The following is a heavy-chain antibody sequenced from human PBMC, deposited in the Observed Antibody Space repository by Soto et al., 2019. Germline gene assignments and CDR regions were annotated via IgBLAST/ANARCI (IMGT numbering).Heavy chain of an antibody. CDR2: IIPILNIA. CDR1: GGTFSNYT. Sequence: VQLVQSGAEVKKPGSSVKVSCKASGGTFSNYTISWVRQAPGQGLEWMGRIIPILNIANYAQKFQGRVTITADKSTTTAYMERSSLRSEDTAVYYCARVSEMGTVTEGFYYYMDVWGKGTTVTVSS. V-gene: IGHV1-69*02. D-gene: IGHD4-17*01. J-gene: IGHJ6*03. CDR3: ARVSEMGTVTEGFYYYMDV.